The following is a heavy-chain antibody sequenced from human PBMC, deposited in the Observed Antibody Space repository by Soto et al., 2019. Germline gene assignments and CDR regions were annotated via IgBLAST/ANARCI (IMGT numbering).Heavy chain of an antibody. CDR1: GFTFSSYW. V-gene: IGHV3-74*01. J-gene: IGHJ1*01. CDR2: INSDGSST. D-gene: IGHD2-8*01. CDR3: ARVLFRERCTNGVCYTSSEYFQH. Sequence: GGSLRLSCAASGFTFSSYWMHWVRQAPGKGLVWVSRINSDGSSTSYADSVKGRFTISRDNAKNTLYLQMNSLRAEDTAVYYCARVLFRERCTNGVCYTSSEYFQHWGQGTLVTVSS.